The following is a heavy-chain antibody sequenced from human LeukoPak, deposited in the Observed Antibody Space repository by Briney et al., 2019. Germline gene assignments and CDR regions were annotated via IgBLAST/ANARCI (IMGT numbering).Heavy chain of an antibody. J-gene: IGHJ4*02. Sequence: PGGSLRLSCAASGFTFSSYWMHWVRQVPGKGLVWVSRINTGGSSTTYADSVEGRFTISRDNAKNTLYLQMDSLRAEDTGGYYCARSNHADDYWGQGTLVTVSS. CDR1: GFTFSSYW. D-gene: IGHD1-14*01. CDR2: INTGGSST. V-gene: IGHV3-74*01. CDR3: ARSNHADDY.